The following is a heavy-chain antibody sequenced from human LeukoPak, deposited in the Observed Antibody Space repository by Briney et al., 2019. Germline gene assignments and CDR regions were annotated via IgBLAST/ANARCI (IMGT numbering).Heavy chain of an antibody. CDR2: INHSGST. Sequence: SETLSLTCAVYGGSFCGYYSSSIRQPPGKGLEWIGEINHSGSTNYNSSLKSRVTISVDTSKNQFSLKLSSVTAADTAVYYCARRRGYSCGSHGYYYYMDVWGKGTTVTVSS. CDR3: ARRRGYSCGSHGYYYYMDV. V-gene: IGHV4-34*01. D-gene: IGHD5-18*01. J-gene: IGHJ6*03. CDR1: GGSFCGYY.